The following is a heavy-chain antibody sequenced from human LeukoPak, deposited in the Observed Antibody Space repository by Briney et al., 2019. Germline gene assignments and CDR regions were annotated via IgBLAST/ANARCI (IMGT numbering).Heavy chain of an antibody. D-gene: IGHD2-2*01. CDR2: MNPNSGNT. V-gene: IGHV1-8*03. J-gene: IGHJ6*03. CDR1: GYTFTSYD. Sequence: GASVKVSCKASGYTFTSYDINWVRQATGQGLEWMGWMNPNSGNTGYAQKFQGRVTITRNTSISTAYMELSSLRSEDTAVYYCARAGGGCSSTSCPPTYYYYYYMDVWGKGTTVTVSS. CDR3: ARAGGGCSSTSCPPTYYYYYYMDV.